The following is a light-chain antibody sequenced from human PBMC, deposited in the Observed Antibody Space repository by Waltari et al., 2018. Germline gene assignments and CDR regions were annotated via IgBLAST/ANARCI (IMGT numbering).Light chain of an antibody. CDR3: QQLNSYPFT. CDR1: QGISSY. Sequence: DIQLTQSPSFLSASVGDRVTITCRASQGISSYLAWYQQKPGKAPKLLISAASTLQSGVPSRFSGSGSGTEFTLTISSLQPEDFATYYCQQLNSYPFTFGGGTKVEIK. CDR2: AAS. J-gene: IGKJ4*01. V-gene: IGKV1-9*01.